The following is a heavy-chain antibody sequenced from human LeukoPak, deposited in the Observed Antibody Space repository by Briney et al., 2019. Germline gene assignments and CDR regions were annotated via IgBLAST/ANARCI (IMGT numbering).Heavy chain of an antibody. Sequence: PGGSLRLSCAASRFTFSSYSMNWVRQAPGKGLEWVAFIHYDGTNQYYADSVRGRFTISRDTSKNMVFLQMNSLRVEDTAVYYCARGVDYWGRGTLVTVSS. CDR3: ARGVDY. CDR1: RFTFSSYS. J-gene: IGHJ4*02. CDR2: IHYDGTNQ. V-gene: IGHV3-30*02.